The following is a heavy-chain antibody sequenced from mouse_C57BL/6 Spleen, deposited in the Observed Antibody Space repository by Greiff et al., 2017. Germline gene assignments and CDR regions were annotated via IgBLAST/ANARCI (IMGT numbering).Heavy chain of an antibody. CDR3: AREGIYDGYLYFDY. Sequence: EVKLVESGPGLVKPSQSLSLTCSVTGYSITSGYYWNWIRQFPGNKLEWMGYISYDGSNNYNPSLKNRISITRDTSKNQFFLKLNSVTTEDTATYYCAREGIYDGYLYFDYWGQGTTLTVSS. V-gene: IGHV3-6*01. CDR1: GYSITSGYY. J-gene: IGHJ2*01. D-gene: IGHD2-3*01. CDR2: ISYDGSN.